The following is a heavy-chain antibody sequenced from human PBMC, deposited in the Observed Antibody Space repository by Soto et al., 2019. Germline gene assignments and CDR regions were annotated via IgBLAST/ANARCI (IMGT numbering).Heavy chain of an antibody. CDR2: IYWDDDE. D-gene: IGHD2-2*01. V-gene: IGHV2-5*02. CDR3: AHGSCSSADCYPNPYLDY. CDR1: GFSLSTTAEG. J-gene: IGHJ4*02. Sequence: SGPTLVNPTQTLTLTCTFSGFSLSTTAEGVGWNRQPPGKALEWLALIYWDDDERYSPSLKSRLTITKDTSKNQVVLTMTNVDPVDTATYYCAHGSCSSADCYPNPYLDYWGQGILVTVSS.